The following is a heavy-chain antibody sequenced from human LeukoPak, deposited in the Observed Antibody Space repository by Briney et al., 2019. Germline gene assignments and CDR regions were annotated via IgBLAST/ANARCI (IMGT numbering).Heavy chain of an antibody. CDR1: GGSVSSGSYY. V-gene: IGHV4-61*01. Sequence: SETLSLTCTVSGGSVSSGSYYWSWIRQPPGKGLEWIGYIYYSGSTNYNPSLKSRVTISVDTSKNQFSLKLSSVTAADTAVYYCARGDIVVVPAAFYALDIWGQGTMVTVSS. D-gene: IGHD2-2*01. CDR2: IYYSGST. CDR3: ARGDIVVVPAAFYALDI. J-gene: IGHJ3*02.